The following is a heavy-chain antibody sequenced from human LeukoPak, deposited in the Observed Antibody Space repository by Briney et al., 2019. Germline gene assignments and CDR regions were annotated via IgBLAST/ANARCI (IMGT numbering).Heavy chain of an antibody. Sequence: PSETLSLTCTVSGGSISSGGYYWNWIRQHPGKGLEWIGYIYYSGSTYYNPSLKSRVTISVDTSKNQFSLKLSSVTAADTAVYYCARGITRGQWLVLVYFDYWGQGTLVTVSS. CDR3: ARGITRGQWLVLVYFDY. V-gene: IGHV4-31*03. J-gene: IGHJ4*02. CDR2: IYYSGST. D-gene: IGHD6-19*01. CDR1: GGSISSGGYY.